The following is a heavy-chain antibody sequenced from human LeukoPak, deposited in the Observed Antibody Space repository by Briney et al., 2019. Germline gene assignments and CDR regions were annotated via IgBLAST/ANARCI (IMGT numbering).Heavy chain of an antibody. CDR1: GFTFSHYW. CDR2: IKQDESEK. CDR3: ARDRYCSDSSCPHFDY. V-gene: IGHV3-7*01. J-gene: IGHJ4*02. Sequence: GGSLRLPCTASGFTFSHYWMSWVRQAPGKGPQWVADIKQDESEKYYVDSVKGRFTISRDNAKNSMYLQMNSLRAEDTAVYYCARDRYCSDSSCPHFDYWGQGTLVTVSS. D-gene: IGHD2-15*01.